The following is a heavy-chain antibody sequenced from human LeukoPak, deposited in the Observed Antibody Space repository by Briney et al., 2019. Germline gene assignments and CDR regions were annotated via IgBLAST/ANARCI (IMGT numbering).Heavy chain of an antibody. Sequence: PGGSLRLSCAASGFTFSDYYMSWIRQAPGKGLEWVSAISGSGGSTYYADSVKGRFTISRDNSKNTLYLQMNSLRAEDTAVYYCAKDRINSGYSSSQPYYFDYWGQGTLVTVSS. V-gene: IGHV3-23*01. D-gene: IGHD6-13*01. CDR1: GFTFSDYY. CDR2: ISGSGGST. J-gene: IGHJ4*02. CDR3: AKDRINSGYSSSQPYYFDY.